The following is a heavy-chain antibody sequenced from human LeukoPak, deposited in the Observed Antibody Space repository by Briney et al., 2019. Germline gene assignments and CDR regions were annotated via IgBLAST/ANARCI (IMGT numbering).Heavy chain of an antibody. V-gene: IGHV3-23*01. J-gene: IGHJ4*02. CDR3: AKDLGGREWELGYFDY. Sequence: GGSLRLSCAASGFTFSSYAMSWVRQAPGKGLEWVSAISGSGGSTYYADSVKGRFTISRDNSKNALYLQMNSLRAEDTAVYYCAKDLGGREWELGYFDYWGQGTLVTVSS. CDR1: GFTFSSYA. CDR2: ISGSGGST. D-gene: IGHD1-26*01.